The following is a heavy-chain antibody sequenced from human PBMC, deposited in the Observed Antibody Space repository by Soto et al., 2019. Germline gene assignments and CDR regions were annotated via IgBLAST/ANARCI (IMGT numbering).Heavy chain of an antibody. V-gene: IGHV4-59*12. CDR2: IYYSGST. CDR1: GDSISNYY. D-gene: IGHD3-22*01. Sequence: PSETLSLTCTVSGDSISNYYWSWIRQPPGKGLEWIGYIYYSGSTNYNPSLKSRVTISVDTSKNQFSLKLSSVTAADTAVYYCAREFYYDNSGHYFAAFDIWGQGTMVTVSS. CDR3: AREFYYDNSGHYFAAFDI. J-gene: IGHJ3*02.